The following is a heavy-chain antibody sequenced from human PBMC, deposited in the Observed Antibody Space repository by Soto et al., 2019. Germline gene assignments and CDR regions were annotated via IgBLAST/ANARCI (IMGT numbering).Heavy chain of an antibody. Sequence: GGSLRLSCAASGFTFSNAWMSWVRQAPGKGLEWVGRIKSKTDGGTTDYAAPVKGRFTISRDDSKNTLYLQMNSLKTEDTAVYYCQRWEEKNYYYYYGMDVWGQGTTVTVSS. J-gene: IGHJ6*02. CDR1: GFTFSNAW. CDR3: QRWEEKNYYYYYGMDV. V-gene: IGHV3-15*01. D-gene: IGHD1-26*01. CDR2: IKSKTDGGTT.